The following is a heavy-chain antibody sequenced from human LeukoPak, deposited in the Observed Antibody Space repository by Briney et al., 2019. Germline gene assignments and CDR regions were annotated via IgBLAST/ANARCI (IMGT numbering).Heavy chain of an antibody. V-gene: IGHV4-34*01. Sequence: SETLSLTCAVYGGSFSGYYWSWIRQPPGKGLEWIGEINHSGSTNYNPSLKSRVTISVDTSKNQFSLKLSSATAADTAVYYCARRRGITIFGVVIIGRNWFDPWGQGTLVTVSS. CDR3: ARRRGITIFGVVIIGRNWFDP. D-gene: IGHD3-3*01. CDR2: INHSGST. CDR1: GGSFSGYY. J-gene: IGHJ5*02.